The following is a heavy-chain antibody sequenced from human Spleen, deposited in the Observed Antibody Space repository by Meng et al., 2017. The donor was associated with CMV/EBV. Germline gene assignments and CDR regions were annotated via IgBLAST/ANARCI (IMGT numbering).Heavy chain of an antibody. CDR3: ASVRGFCTSTTCYRGAFDI. Sequence: GGSLRLSCAASGFTFSTYAMSWVRQAPGKGLEWVSYISSSSSTIYYADSVKGRLTISRDSSKNTLYLQMNSLRAEDTAVYYCASVRGFCTSTTCYRGAFDIWGQGTMVTVSS. D-gene: IGHD2-2*01. J-gene: IGHJ3*02. CDR1: GFTFSTYA. CDR2: ISSSSSTI. V-gene: IGHV3-48*01.